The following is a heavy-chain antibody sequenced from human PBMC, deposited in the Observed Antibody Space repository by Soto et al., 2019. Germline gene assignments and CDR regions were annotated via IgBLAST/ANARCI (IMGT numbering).Heavy chain of an antibody. Sequence: EVQLVESGGGLVKPGGSLRLSCAASGFTFSNAWMNWVRQAPGKGLEWVGRIKSKTDGGTTDYAALVKGRFTISRDDTKNTLYLQMNSLKTEDTAVYYCTTVNIAAADFPLYGMDVWGQGTTVTVSS. V-gene: IGHV3-15*07. CDR1: GFTFSNAW. D-gene: IGHD6-13*01. CDR2: IKSKTDGGTT. CDR3: TTVNIAAADFPLYGMDV. J-gene: IGHJ6*02.